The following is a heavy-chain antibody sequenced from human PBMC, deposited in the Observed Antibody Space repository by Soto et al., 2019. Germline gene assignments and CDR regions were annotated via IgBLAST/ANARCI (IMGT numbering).Heavy chain of an antibody. J-gene: IGHJ5*02. CDR3: AISARGEDFWSGYYKDWFDP. D-gene: IGHD3-3*01. CDR1: GFTFSSYS. V-gene: IGHV3-21*01. CDR2: ISSSSSYI. Sequence: EVQLVESGGGLVKPGGSLRLSCAASGFTFSSYSMNWVRQAPGKGLEWVSSISSSSSYIYYADSVKGRFTISRDNAKNSLYLQMNSLRAEDTAVYYCAISARGEDFWSGYYKDWFDPWGQGTLVTVSS.